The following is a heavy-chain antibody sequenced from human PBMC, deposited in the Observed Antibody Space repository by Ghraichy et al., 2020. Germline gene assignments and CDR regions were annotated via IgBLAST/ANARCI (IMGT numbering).Heavy chain of an antibody. CDR1: GFTFSNYT. V-gene: IGHV3-23*01. J-gene: IGHJ4*02. CDR3: AKDLHRGSYPHSALDY. CDR2: ISGSGGST. D-gene: IGHD1-26*01. Sequence: GGSLRLSCAASGFTFSNYTMSWVRQAPRKGLEWVSAISGSGGSTYYADSVKGRFTISRDNSKNTLYLQMNSLRAEDTAVYYCAKDLHRGSYPHSALDYWGQGTLVTVSS.